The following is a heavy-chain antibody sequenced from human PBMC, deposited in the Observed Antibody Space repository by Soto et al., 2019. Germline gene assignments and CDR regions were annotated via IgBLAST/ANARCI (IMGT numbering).Heavy chain of an antibody. D-gene: IGHD3-10*01. V-gene: IGHV3-15*01. CDR1: GFTFSNAW. Sequence: LRLSCAASGFTFSNAWMSWVRQAPGKGLEWVGRIKSKTDGGTTDYAAPVKGRFTISRDDSKNTLYLQMNSLKTEDTAVYYCTTTAYYGSGIYAYWGQGTLVTVSS. CDR2: IKSKTDGGTT. CDR3: TTTAYYGSGIYAY. J-gene: IGHJ4*02.